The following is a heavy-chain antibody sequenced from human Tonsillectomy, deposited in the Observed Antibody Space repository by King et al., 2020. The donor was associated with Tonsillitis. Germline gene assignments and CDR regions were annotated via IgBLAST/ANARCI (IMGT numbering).Heavy chain of an antibody. D-gene: IGHD2-15*01. CDR2: INPSGGST. CDR3: ARAVGYCSGGSCYGAFHH. CDR1: GYTFTSYY. J-gene: IGHJ1*01. V-gene: IGHV1-46*03. Sequence: QLVQSGAEVKKPGASVKVSCKASGYTFTSYYMHWVRQAPGQGLEWMGIINPSGGSTSYAQKFQGRVTMTRDTSTSTVYMELSSLRSEDKAVYYCARAVGYCSGGSCYGAFHHWGQGTLVTVSS.